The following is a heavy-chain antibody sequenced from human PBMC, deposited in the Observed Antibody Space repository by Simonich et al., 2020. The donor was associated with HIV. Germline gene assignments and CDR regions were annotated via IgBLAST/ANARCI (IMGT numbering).Heavy chain of an antibody. CDR1: GFIFCNYA. V-gene: IGHV3-30*07. D-gene: IGHD1-7*01. CDR3: ARDFRRYNWNYDAFDI. Sequence: QVQLLESGGCVVQPGCYLRLSCTASGFIFCNYARQWVRQAPGKGIEWVAVRSYDGSNKYYADSGKGLFTNSRENSKNTLYLQMKSLRVEDTAVYYCARDFRRYNWNYDAFDIWGQGTMVTVSS. J-gene: IGHJ3*02. CDR2: RSYDGSNK.